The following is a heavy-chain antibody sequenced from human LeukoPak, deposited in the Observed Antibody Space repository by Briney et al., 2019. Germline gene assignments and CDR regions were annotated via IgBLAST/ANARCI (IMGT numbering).Heavy chain of an antibody. CDR3: ARDWDIIAAAMGDLDY. CDR2: INPYSGGT. Sequence: ASVKGSSKASGYTFTDYYMHWVRQAPGQGREWMGWINPYSGGTNYAQKFQGRVTMTRDTSIGTAYMELSRLKSEDTAAYYCARDWDIIAAAMGDLDYWGQGTLVAVSS. J-gene: IGHJ4*02. V-gene: IGHV1-2*02. D-gene: IGHD6-13*01. CDR1: GYTFTDYY.